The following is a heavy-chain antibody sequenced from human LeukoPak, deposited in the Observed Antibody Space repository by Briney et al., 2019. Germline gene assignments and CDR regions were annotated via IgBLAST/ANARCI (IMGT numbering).Heavy chain of an antibody. V-gene: IGHV4-39*07. D-gene: IGHD5-18*01. CDR1: GGSISSSSYY. CDR3: ARGYGDAFDI. Sequence: SETLSLTCTVSGGSISSSSYYWGWIRQPPGKGLEWIVSIYYSGSTYYNPSLKSRVTISVDTSKNQFSLKLSSVTAADTAVYYCARGYGDAFDIWGQGTMVTVSS. CDR2: IYYSGST. J-gene: IGHJ3*02.